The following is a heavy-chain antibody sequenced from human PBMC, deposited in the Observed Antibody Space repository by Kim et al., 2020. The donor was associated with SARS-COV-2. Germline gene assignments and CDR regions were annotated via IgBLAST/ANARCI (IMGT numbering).Heavy chain of an antibody. J-gene: IGHJ4*02. CDR1: GGSFSGYY. CDR3: AMTSDLYDFWSGYYTYFDY. Sequence: SETLSLTCAVYGGSFSGYYWSWIRQPPGKGLEWIGEINHSGSTNYNPALKSRVTISVDTSKNQFSLKLSSVTAADTAVYYCAMTSDLYDFWSGYYTYFDYWGQGTLVTVSS. CDR2: INHSGST. D-gene: IGHD3-3*01. V-gene: IGHV4-34*01.